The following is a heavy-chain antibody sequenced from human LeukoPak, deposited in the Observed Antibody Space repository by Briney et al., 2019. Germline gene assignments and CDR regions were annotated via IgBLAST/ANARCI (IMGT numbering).Heavy chain of an antibody. Sequence: GGSLRLSCAASGFTFSNYWVHWVRQAPGKGLVRVSRINRDGSTTNYADSVKGRFTVSRDNAKNTLNLQMNSLRAEDTAVYYCARDKKSGESSEIDYWGQGTLVTVSS. CDR2: INRDGSTT. CDR1: GFTFSNYW. D-gene: IGHD3-10*01. J-gene: IGHJ4*02. CDR3: ARDKKSGESSEIDY. V-gene: IGHV3-74*01.